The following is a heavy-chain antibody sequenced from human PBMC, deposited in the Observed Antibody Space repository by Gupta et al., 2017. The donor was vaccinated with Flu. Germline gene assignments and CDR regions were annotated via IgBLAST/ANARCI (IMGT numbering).Heavy chain of an antibody. CDR1: TSYA. V-gene: IGHV7-4-1*02. CDR2: INTNTGNP. D-gene: IGHD5-18*01. J-gene: IGHJ5*02. CDR3: ARDRGSYGPNWFDP. Sequence: TSYAMNWVRQAPGQGLEWMGWINTNTGNPTYAQGFTGRFVFSLDTSVSTAYLQISSLKAEDTAVDYCARDRGSYGPNWFDPWGQGTLVTVSS.